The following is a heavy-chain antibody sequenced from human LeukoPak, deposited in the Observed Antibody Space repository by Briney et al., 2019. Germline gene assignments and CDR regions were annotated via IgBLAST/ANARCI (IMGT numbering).Heavy chain of an antibody. V-gene: IGHV3-30-3*01. CDR2: ISYDGSNK. Sequence: GRSLRLSCAASGFTFSSYAMHWVRQAPDKGLEWVAVISYDGSNKYYADSVKGRFTISRDNSKNTLYLQMNSLRAEDTAVYYCAENSALESWGQGALVTVSS. D-gene: IGHD1/OR15-1a*01. J-gene: IGHJ4*02. CDR3: AENSALES. CDR1: GFTFSSYA.